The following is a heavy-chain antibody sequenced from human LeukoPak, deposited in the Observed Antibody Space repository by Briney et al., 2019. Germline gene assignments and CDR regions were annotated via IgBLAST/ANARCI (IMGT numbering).Heavy chain of an antibody. V-gene: IGHV4-34*01. D-gene: IGHD6-19*01. CDR2: IKHDGST. CDR1: GGSFSGDF. Sequence: SETLSLTCAVYGGSFSGDFWSWLRQSPGKGLEWIGEIKHDGSTTYNPSLESRVTMSLDTSTNQISLEMTSVTAADAAVYYCARRRTVAGYYYYYMDVWGKGTTVTISS. J-gene: IGHJ6*03. CDR3: ARRRTVAGYYYYYMDV.